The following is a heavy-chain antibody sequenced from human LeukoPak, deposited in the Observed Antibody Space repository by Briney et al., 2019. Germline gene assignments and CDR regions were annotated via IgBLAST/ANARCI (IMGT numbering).Heavy chain of an antibody. Sequence: SQTLSLTCTVSGGSISSGSYYWSWIRQPAGKGLEWIGRIYTSGSTNYNPSLKSRVTISVETSKNQFSLKLKSVTAADTAVYYCARGGYYGSGNDFRFDPWGQGTLSPSPQ. CDR2: IYTSGST. CDR3: ARGGYYGSGNDFRFDP. CDR1: GGSISSGSYY. D-gene: IGHD3-10*01. V-gene: IGHV4-61*02. J-gene: IGHJ5*02.